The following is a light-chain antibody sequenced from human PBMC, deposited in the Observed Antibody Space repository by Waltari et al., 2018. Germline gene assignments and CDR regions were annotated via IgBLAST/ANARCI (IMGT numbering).Light chain of an antibody. J-gene: IGKJ2*01. V-gene: IGKV3D-15*01. CDR3: QQYNSWPPYT. Sequence: VMTQSPGTLTVSLGDTVPLPCRVSESVSTNLAWYPQNPGQAPRVLIYGASTRAAGTPARFSGSGSRTEFSLIISSLQPEDSAVYYCQQYNSWPPYTFGQGTKLDI. CDR1: ESVSTN. CDR2: GAS.